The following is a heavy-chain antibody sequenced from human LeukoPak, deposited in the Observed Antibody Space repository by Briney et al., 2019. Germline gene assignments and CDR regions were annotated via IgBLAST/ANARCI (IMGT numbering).Heavy chain of an antibody. V-gene: IGHV4-34*01. Sequence: SSETLSFTCAVYGGSFSGYYWSWLRQPPGKGLEWIGEINHSGSTNYNPSLKSRVTISVDTSKNQFSPKLSSVAAAGQAVYYRDGGVTVVVAGIFFFDYWGQGTLVTVSS. CDR3: DGGVTVVVAGIFFFDY. D-gene: IGHD2-21*02. J-gene: IGHJ4*02. CDR1: GGSFSGYY. CDR2: INHSGST.